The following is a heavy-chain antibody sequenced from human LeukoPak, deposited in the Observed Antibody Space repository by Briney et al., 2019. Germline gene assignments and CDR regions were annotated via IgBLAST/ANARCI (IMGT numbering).Heavy chain of an antibody. CDR2: INPNSGGT. J-gene: IGHJ4*02. D-gene: IGHD1-26*01. Sequence: ASVKVSCKASGYTFTGYYMHWVRQAPGQGLEWMGWINPNSGGTNYAQKFQGRVTMTRDTSISTAYMELSRLRSDDTAVYYCAALGGSYRYYFDYWGQGTLVTVSS. V-gene: IGHV1-2*02. CDR3: AALGGSYRYYFDY. CDR1: GYTFTGYY.